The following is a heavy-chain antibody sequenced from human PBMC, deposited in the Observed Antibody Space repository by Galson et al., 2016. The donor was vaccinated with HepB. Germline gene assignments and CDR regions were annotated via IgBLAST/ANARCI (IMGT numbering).Heavy chain of an antibody. V-gene: IGHV3-74*01. CDR2: INGAGSDT. J-gene: IGHJ4*02. D-gene: IGHD5-12*01. Sequence: SLRLSCAVSGFTSSNYWMHWVRQAPGQGLVWVSRINGAGSDTAYADSVRGRFTISRDNARNTLFLQMNSLRAEDTAVYFCVRDGDRYDFDFWGQGTLVTVSS. CDR1: GFTSSNYW. CDR3: VRDGDRYDFDF.